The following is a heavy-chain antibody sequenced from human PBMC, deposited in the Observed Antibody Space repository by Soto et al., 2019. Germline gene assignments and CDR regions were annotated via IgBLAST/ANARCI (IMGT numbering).Heavy chain of an antibody. CDR2: ISSNGGTT. V-gene: IGHV3-64*02. J-gene: IGHJ4*01. CDR3: ARERLRCLGGYFDY. CDR1: GFTFNTFT. D-gene: IGHD3-16*01. Sequence: PGWSLRLSCAASGFTFNTFTMHWVRQAPGKGLEYVSSISSNGGTTYYADSVKGRFTVSRDNSKNTLFLQMDSLRAEDMAVYYCARERLRCLGGYFDYWGQGSLGTVSS.